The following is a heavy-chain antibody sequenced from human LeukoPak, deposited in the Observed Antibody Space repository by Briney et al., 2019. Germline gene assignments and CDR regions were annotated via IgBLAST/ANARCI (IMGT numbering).Heavy chain of an antibody. J-gene: IGHJ5*02. CDR3: ARGGSSTSSEYNWFDP. Sequence: PGGSLRLSCAASGFTFSGYYMSWIRQAPGKGLEWVAYMRSGGSTIYYADSVKGRFTISRDNAKNSLYLQMNSLRAEDTAVYYCARGGSSTSSEYNWFDPWGQGTLVTVSS. D-gene: IGHD2-2*01. CDR2: MRSGGSTI. V-gene: IGHV3-11*01. CDR1: GFTFSGYY.